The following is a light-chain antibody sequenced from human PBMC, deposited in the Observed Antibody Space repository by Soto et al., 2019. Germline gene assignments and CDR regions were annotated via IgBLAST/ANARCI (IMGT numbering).Light chain of an antibody. V-gene: IGKV4-1*01. J-gene: IGKJ1*01. Sequence: DSVMTQSPDSLAVSLGERATINCKSSQRVLYSSNNKNYLAWYQQKPGQPPKLLIYWASTRESGVPDRFSGSGSGTDFTLTISSLQAEDVAVYYCQQYYSTPRTFGQGTKMEIK. CDR1: QRVLYSSNNKNY. CDR3: QQYYSTPRT. CDR2: WAS.